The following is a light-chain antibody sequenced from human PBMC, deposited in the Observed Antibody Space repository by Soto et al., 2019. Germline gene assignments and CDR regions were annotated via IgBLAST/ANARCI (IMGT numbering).Light chain of an antibody. CDR3: QKYNIAPRT. J-gene: IGKJ1*01. CDR1: QGISNY. CDR2: AAS. Sequence: DIQMTQSPSSLSASVGDRVTITCRASQGISNYLAWYQQKPGKVPKLLLYAASTLQSGVPSRFSGSGTGTDFTLTISRLQPEEVATYYWQKYNIAPRTFGQGTKVEIK. V-gene: IGKV1-27*01.